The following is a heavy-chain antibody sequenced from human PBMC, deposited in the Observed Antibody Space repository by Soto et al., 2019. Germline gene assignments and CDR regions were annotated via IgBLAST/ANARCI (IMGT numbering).Heavy chain of an antibody. D-gene: IGHD3-10*01. CDR2: INPNSGGT. Sequence: QVQLVQSGAEVKKPGASVKVSCKASGYTFTGHYMHWVRQAPGQGLEWMGWINPNSGGTSYAQQFQGWVTMTRDTSIGTAYMELSRLKSDDTAVYYCARDGREYYFDYWGQGTLVTVSS. CDR1: GYTFTGHY. V-gene: IGHV1-2*04. J-gene: IGHJ4*02. CDR3: ARDGREYYFDY.